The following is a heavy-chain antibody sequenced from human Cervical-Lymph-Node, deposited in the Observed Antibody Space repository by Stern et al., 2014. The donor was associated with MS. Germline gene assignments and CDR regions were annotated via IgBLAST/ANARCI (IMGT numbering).Heavy chain of an antibody. V-gene: IGHV1-69*01. CDR3: ARDRGSYDSSGYYYADYYYYGMDV. CDR1: GGTFSSYA. Sequence: QVQLVESGAEVKKPGSSVKVSCKASGGTFSSYAISWVRQAPGQGLEWMGGIIPIFGTANYAQKFQGRVTITAAESTSTAYMELSSLRSEDTAVYYCARDRGSYDSSGYYYADYYYYGMDVWGQGTTVPVSS. D-gene: IGHD3-22*01. CDR2: IIPIFGTA. J-gene: IGHJ6*02.